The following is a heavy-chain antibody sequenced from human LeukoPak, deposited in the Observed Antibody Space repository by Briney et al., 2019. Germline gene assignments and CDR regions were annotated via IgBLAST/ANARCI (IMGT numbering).Heavy chain of an antibody. V-gene: IGHV4-39*01. J-gene: IGHJ4*02. Sequence: SETLSLTCTVSGGSISSRSYYWGWIRQPPGKGLEWIASMYYTGNTYYNPSLKSRVTISVDTSKNQFSLKLSSVTAADTAVYYCARNCGGDCYYYYFDYWGQGTLVTVSS. CDR1: GGSISSRSYY. D-gene: IGHD2-21*02. CDR2: MYYTGNT. CDR3: ARNCGGDCYYYYFDY.